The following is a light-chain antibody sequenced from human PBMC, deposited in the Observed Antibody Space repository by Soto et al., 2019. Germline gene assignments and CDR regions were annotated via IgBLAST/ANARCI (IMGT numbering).Light chain of an antibody. V-gene: IGKV1-39*01. Sequence: DIQMTQSPSSLSVSVGDRVTITCRASQSISSYLNWYQQKPGKAPKLLIYAASSLQSGVPSRFSGSGSGTDFTLTSSSLQPEDFETYYCQQSYSTPVFGQGTKLEIK. CDR3: QQSYSTPV. J-gene: IGKJ2*01. CDR2: AAS. CDR1: QSISSY.